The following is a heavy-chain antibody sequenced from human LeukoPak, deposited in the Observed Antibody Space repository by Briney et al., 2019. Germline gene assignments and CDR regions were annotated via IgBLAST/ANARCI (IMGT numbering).Heavy chain of an antibody. CDR1: GGSFSGYY. Sequence: SETLSLTCAVSGGSFSGYYWSWIRQPPGKGLEWIGEINHSGSTNYNPSLKSRVTISVDTSKNQFSLKVNSVTAADTAVYYCARVRGFTMRDAFDIWGQGTMVTVSS. J-gene: IGHJ3*02. V-gene: IGHV4-34*01. CDR3: ARVRGFTMRDAFDI. D-gene: IGHD3-22*01. CDR2: INHSGST.